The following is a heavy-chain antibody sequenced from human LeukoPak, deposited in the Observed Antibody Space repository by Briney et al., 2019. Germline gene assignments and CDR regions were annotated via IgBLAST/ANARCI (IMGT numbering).Heavy chain of an antibody. J-gene: IGHJ4*02. CDR1: GFTFSDYY. Sequence: GGSLRLSCAASGFTFSDYYMSWIRQAPGKGLEWVSYISSSDTYTNYADSVKGRFTISRDNSKNTLYLQMNSLRADDTAVYYCAKHPRHCGGDCYSDFDYWGQGTLVTVSS. CDR2: ISSSDTYT. V-gene: IGHV3-11*03. CDR3: AKHPRHCGGDCYSDFDY. D-gene: IGHD2-21*02.